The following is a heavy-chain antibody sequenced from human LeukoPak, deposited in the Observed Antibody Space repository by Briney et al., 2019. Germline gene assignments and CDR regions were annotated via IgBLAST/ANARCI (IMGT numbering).Heavy chain of an antibody. CDR3: AREGRRDLSDS. Sequence: SETLSLTCTVSGGSISSYYWSWIRQPPGKGLEWIGEINHSGSTNYNPSLKSRVTISVDTSKNQFSLKVTSVTAADTAIYYCAREGRRDLSDSWGQGTLVTVSS. J-gene: IGHJ4*02. D-gene: IGHD2-21*02. CDR2: INHSGST. CDR1: GGSISSYY. V-gene: IGHV4-34*01.